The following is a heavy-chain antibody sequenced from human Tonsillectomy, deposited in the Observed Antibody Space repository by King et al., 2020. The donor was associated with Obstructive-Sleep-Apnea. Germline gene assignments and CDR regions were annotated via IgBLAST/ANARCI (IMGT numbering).Heavy chain of an antibody. CDR3: TTVSGTYDEDF. Sequence: VQLVESGGGLVKPGGSLRLSCAASGFTFSNAWMTWVRQAPGKGLEWVGRIKSKTEGGTTDYAAPVKGRFTISRDDSKNTLYLQMGSLKTEDTAVYYCTTVSGTYDEDFWGQGTLVTVSS. V-gene: IGHV3-15*01. J-gene: IGHJ4*02. D-gene: IGHD1-26*01. CDR1: GFTFSNAW. CDR2: IKSKTEGGTT.